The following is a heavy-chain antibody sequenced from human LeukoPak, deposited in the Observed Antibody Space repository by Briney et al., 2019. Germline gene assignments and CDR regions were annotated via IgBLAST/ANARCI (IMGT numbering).Heavy chain of an antibody. CDR3: WKDGRSSVPA. D-gene: IGHD6-19*01. CDR1: GFTFSRYA. J-gene: IGHJ1*01. CDR2: LTNTGGDA. V-gene: IGHV3-23*01. Sequence: PGGSLRLSCAASGFTFSRYAMTWVRQAPGKGLEWVSTLTNTGGDAYYADSVKGRFTISRDNSQNTLYLQMNSLRAEDTATYYCWKDGRSSVPAWGQGTLVTVSS.